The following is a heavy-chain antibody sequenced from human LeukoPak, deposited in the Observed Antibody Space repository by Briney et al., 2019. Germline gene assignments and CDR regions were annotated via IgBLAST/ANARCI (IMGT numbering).Heavy chain of an antibody. CDR2: INPSGGST. J-gene: IGHJ4*02. Sequence: ASVKVSCKASGYTFTSYYMHWVRQAPGQGLEWMGIINPSGGSTSFAQKFQGRVTMTRDTSTSTVYMELSSLRSEDTAVYYCARGVAIAAAGTPFDYWGQGTLVTVSS. CDR3: ARGVAIAAAGTPFDY. CDR1: GYTFTSYY. D-gene: IGHD6-13*01. V-gene: IGHV1-46*01.